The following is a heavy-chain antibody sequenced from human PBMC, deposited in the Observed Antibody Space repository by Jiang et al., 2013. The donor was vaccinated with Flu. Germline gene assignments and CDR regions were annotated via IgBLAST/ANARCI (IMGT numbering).Heavy chain of an antibody. D-gene: IGHD4-17*01. V-gene: IGHV1-69*01. J-gene: IGHJ6*02. CDR2: SSPXFGSA. Sequence: VKKPGSSVKVSCKASGGTFXTDAINWVRQAPGQGLEWMEGSSPXFGSANYAQKLQDRVTITADEFTSTAYMELSSLRSEDTAVYFCARRFGDYDRDYYYGLDVWGQGTTVTV. CDR1: GGTFXTDA. CDR3: ARRFGDYDRDYYYGLDV.